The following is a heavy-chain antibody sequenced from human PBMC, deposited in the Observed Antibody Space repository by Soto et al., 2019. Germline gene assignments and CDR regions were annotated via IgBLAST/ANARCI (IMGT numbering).Heavy chain of an antibody. D-gene: IGHD2-2*01. CDR1: GFTFSSYA. Sequence: GGSLRLSCAASGFTFSSYAMSWVRQAPGKGLEWVSAISGSGGSTYYADSVKGRFTISRDNSKNTLYLQMNSLRAGDTAVYYCAKDQVVVVPATPEANWFDPWGQGTLVTVSS. V-gene: IGHV3-23*01. CDR3: AKDQVVVVPATPEANWFDP. CDR2: ISGSGGST. J-gene: IGHJ5*02.